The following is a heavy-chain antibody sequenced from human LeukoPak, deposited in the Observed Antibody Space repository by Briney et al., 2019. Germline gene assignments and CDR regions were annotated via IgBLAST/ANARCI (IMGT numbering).Heavy chain of an antibody. J-gene: IGHJ5*02. CDR2: ISAYNGNT. CDR3: ARGLEWLTRRHTWFDP. D-gene: IGHD3-3*01. CDR1: SYTFTNYA. Sequence: GASVKVSCKASSYTFTNYAFTWVRRAPGQGLEWMGWISAYNGNTNYAQKLQGRVTMTTDTSTSTAYMELRSLRSDDTAVYYCARGLEWLTRRHTWFDPWGQGTLVTVSS. V-gene: IGHV1-18*01.